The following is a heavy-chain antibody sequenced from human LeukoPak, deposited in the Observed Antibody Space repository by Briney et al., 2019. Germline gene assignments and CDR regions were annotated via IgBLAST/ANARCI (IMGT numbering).Heavy chain of an antibody. J-gene: IGHJ4*02. CDR1: GFTFDDYA. V-gene: IGHV3-9*01. D-gene: IGHD5-12*01. CDR3: AINGGGDSGYGNFDY. Sequence: GGSLRLSCAVSGFTFDDYAMHWVRQVPGKGLEWVSGINWNSDSIGYADSVKGRFTTSRDNAKNSLFLQMNSLRAEDTAFYYCAINGGGDSGYGNFDYWGQGTLVTVSS. CDR2: INWNSDSI.